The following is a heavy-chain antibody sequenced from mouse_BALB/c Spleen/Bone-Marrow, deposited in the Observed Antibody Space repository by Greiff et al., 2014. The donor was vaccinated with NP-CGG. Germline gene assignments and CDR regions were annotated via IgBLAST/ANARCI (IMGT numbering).Heavy chain of an antibody. Sequence: EVMLVESGGDLVKPGGSLKLSCAASGFTFSRYGMSWVRQTPDKRLEWVANISSGGSYTYYPDSVKGRFTISRDNAKNTLYLHMSSLKSEDTAMYYCARQYGNLGVMDYWGQGTSVTVSP. J-gene: IGHJ4*01. CDR2: ISSGGSYT. D-gene: IGHD2-1*01. V-gene: IGHV5-6*01. CDR1: GFTFSRYG. CDR3: ARQYGNLGVMDY.